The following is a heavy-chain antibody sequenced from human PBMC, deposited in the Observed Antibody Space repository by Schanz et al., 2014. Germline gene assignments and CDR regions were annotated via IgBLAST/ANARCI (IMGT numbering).Heavy chain of an antibody. CDR2: IGGDASRT. Sequence: EVHLVESGGGLVQPGGSLRLSCAASGFNFITFAMSWVRQAPGKGPEWVSAIGGDASRTYYADSVKGRFTISRDNSKSPLYLKMNSLGADDTALYYCARAPPLVRGIAGWFGPWGQGSLVTVSS. CDR1: GFNFITFA. J-gene: IGHJ5*02. D-gene: IGHD3-10*01. V-gene: IGHV3-23*04. CDR3: ARAPPLVRGIAGWFGP.